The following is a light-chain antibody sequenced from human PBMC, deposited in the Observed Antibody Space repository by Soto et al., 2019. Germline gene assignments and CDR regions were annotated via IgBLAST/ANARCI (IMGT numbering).Light chain of an antibody. J-gene: IGKJ4*01. Sequence: DIQMTQSPSTLSGSVGDRVTITCRASQTISSWLAWYQQKPGKAPKLLIYKASSLGGGVPSRFSGSGSGTEFTLTISTLQPDDFATYYCQQYNSYPVTFGGGTQVEIK. V-gene: IGKV1-5*03. CDR1: QTISSW. CDR3: QQYNSYPVT. CDR2: KAS.